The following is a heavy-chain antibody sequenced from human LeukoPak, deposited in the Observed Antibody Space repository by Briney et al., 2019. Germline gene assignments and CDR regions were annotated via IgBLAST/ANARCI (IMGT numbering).Heavy chain of an antibody. D-gene: IGHD2-15*01. CDR1: GGSISSSSYY. CDR3: ARRVYRSGGSCYAHFDY. J-gene: IGHJ4*02. Sequence: PSETLSFTCTVSGGSISSSSYYWGWIRQPPGKGLEWIGSSYYSGSTCYNPSLKSRVTISVDTSKNQFSLKLSSVTGADTAVYYCARRVYRSGGSCYAHFDYWGQGTLVTVSS. CDR2: SYYSGST. V-gene: IGHV4-39*01.